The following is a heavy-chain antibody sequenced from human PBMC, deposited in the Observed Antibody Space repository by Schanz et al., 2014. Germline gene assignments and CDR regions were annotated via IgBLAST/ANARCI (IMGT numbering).Heavy chain of an antibody. V-gene: IGHV3-11*04. CDR2: ISRDGTTS. J-gene: IGHJ4*02. CDR3: VRDTDYHFDY. CDR1: GFIFNDYY. Sequence: QVQLVESGGGLVKPGGSLRLSCAASGFIFNDYYMNWIRQAPGKGLEWLSYISRDGTTSYYADSVKGRFTISRDNAKNALYLQMNSLRAEDTAVYYCVRDTDYHFDYWGRGTLVTVSS. D-gene: IGHD4-17*01.